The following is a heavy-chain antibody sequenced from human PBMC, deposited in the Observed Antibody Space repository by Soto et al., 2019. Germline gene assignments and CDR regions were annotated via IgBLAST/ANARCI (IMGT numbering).Heavy chain of an antibody. CDR1: GFTFNSYA. D-gene: IGHD3-10*01. CDR2: ISSSGGST. CDR3: VKGAITMVRGVIASAEYFHH. Sequence: GGSLRLSCSASGFTFNSYAMHWVRQAPGKGLEYVSAISSSGGSTYYGDSVKGRFTISRDNSKNTLYLQMSSLRAEDTAVYYCVKGAITMVRGVIASAEYFHHWGQGTLVTVSS. J-gene: IGHJ1*01. V-gene: IGHV3-64D*06.